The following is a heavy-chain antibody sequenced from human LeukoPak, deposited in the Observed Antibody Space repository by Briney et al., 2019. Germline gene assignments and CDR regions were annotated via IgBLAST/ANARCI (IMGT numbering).Heavy chain of an antibody. Sequence: RSLRLSCTASEITSGDDAMSWGRQPPGKGVGGGGFIRSKAYGGTTEYAASVKGRFTISRDDSKSIADLQMNSLKPEDTAVYYCTRDRIASSNFGVVNSPPDYWGQGTLVTVSS. CDR1: EITSGDDA. CDR3: TRDRIASSNFGVVNSPPDY. J-gene: IGHJ4*02. D-gene: IGHD3-3*01. CDR2: IRSKAYGGTT. V-gene: IGHV3-49*04.